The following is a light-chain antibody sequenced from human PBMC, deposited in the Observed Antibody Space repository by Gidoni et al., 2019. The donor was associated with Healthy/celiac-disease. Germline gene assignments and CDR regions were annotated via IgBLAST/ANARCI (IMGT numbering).Light chain of an antibody. J-gene: IGKJ1*01. CDR3: QQSYSTPPWT. V-gene: IGKV1-39*01. CDR2: AAS. CDR1: QSISSY. Sequence: DIQMTQSPSSLSASVGARVTITCRASQSISSYLNGYQQKPGKAPKLLIYAASSLQSGVPSRFSGSGSGSDFTLTISSLQPEDFATYYCQQSYSTPPWTFGQGTKVEIK.